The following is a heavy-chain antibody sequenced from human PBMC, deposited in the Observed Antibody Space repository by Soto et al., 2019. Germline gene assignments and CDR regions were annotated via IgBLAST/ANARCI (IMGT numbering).Heavy chain of an antibody. CDR3: ARLLGASPNYFDF. J-gene: IGHJ4*02. CDR1: GYPVSGYY. CDR2: ICPDDSDT. D-gene: IGHD1-26*01. Sequence: PXESLTISCKGSGYPVSGYYIGWVRQTPGKGLEWMGIICPDDSDTRYSPSFQGQVTISADKSISTAYLQWSSLKASDTAMYYCARLLGASPNYFDFWGQGTLVTVSS. V-gene: IGHV5-51*01.